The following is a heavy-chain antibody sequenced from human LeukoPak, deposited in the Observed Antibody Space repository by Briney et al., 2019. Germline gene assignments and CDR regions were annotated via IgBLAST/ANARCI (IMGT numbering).Heavy chain of an antibody. Sequence: GGSLRLSCAASGFTFSSCTMTWVRQAPGKGLEWVSAISGGGGGTTYYADSVKGRFTISGDNSKNTVYLQMNSLRAEDTAVYYCAKGPRGYDILTGSFDYWGQGTLVTVSS. D-gene: IGHD3-9*01. CDR3: AKGPRGYDILTGSFDY. V-gene: IGHV3-23*01. CDR2: ISGGGGGTT. CDR1: GFTFSSCT. J-gene: IGHJ4*02.